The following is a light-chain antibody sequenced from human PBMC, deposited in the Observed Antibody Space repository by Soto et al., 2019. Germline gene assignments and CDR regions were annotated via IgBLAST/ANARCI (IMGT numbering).Light chain of an antibody. CDR2: DVS. J-gene: IGLJ1*01. Sequence: QSALTQPASVSGSPGQSITISCTGTSSDIGAYNYVSWFQHHPGKAPKLIIHDVSNRPSGVSSRFSGSKSGNTASLTISGLPAEDEADYHCSSYTTTSLYVFGTGIKVTVL. CDR1: SSDIGAYNY. V-gene: IGLV2-14*01. CDR3: SSYTTTSLYV.